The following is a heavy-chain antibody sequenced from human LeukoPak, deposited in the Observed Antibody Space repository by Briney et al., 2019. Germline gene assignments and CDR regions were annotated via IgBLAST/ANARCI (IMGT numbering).Heavy chain of an antibody. Sequence: SGPTLVKPTQTLTLTYTFSGLSLSTSAAAVGWVRQPPGEALEWVALLYGDDDKRYSPTLKSRLTITKDTSKNQVVLTMTNMDPVDTATYYCALGSGRTFDYWGQGTLVTVSS. CDR3: ALGSGRTFDY. D-gene: IGHD3-10*01. CDR1: GLSLSTSAAA. V-gene: IGHV2-5*02. J-gene: IGHJ4*02. CDR2: LYGDDDK.